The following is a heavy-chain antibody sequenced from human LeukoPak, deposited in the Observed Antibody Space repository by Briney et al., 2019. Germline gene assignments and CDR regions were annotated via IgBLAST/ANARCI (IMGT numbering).Heavy chain of an antibody. D-gene: IGHD3-3*01. CDR3: AKDILRFLEWCFDY. CDR1: RFSFSNYG. CDR2: IRYDGSNK. Sequence: GGSLRLSCAASRFSFSNYGMHWVRQAPGKGLEWVAFIRYDGSNKYYADSVKGRFTISRDNSKNTLYLQMNSLRAEDTAVYYCAKDILRFLEWCFDYWGRGTLVTVSS. J-gene: IGHJ4*02. V-gene: IGHV3-30*02.